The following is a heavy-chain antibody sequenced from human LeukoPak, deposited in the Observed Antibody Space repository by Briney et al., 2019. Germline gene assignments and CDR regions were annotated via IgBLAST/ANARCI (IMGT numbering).Heavy chain of an antibody. CDR3: ARGRGNDNGDY. V-gene: IGHV3-74*01. D-gene: IGHD3-16*01. J-gene: IGHJ4*02. CDR1: GFTFSTFW. Sequence: PGRSLRLSCAASGFTFSTFWMHWVRQAPGKGLVWLSRISPDGRYTSYADSVKGRFTISRDNAKNTLYLQMNSLRADDTAVYYCARGRGNDNGDYSGQGTLVTVSS. CDR2: ISPDGRYT.